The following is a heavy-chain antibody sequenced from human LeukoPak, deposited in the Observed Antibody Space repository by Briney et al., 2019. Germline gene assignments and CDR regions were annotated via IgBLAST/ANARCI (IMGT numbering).Heavy chain of an antibody. CDR3: ARAIAARLPL. Sequence: ASVKVSCKASGYTFTGYYMHWVRQAPGQGLEWMGWMNPNSGNTGYAQKFQGRVTMTRNTSISTAYMELSSLRSEDTAVYYCARAIAARLPLWGQGTLVTVSS. D-gene: IGHD6-6*01. V-gene: IGHV1-8*02. CDR1: GYTFTGYY. CDR2: MNPNSGNT. J-gene: IGHJ4*02.